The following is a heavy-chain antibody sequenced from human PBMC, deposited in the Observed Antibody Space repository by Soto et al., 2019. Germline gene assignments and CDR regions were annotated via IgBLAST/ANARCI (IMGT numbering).Heavy chain of an antibody. Sequence: QITLKESGPTLVKPTQTLTLTCTFSGFSLTTSPVGVGWIRQPPGKALECLALIYWDDDKRYSPSLKSRLTITKYTSKNQVVLTMTNMDPLDTATYYCAHRRAMGSNWNYGDFDFWGQGTVVTVSS. CDR3: AHRRAMGSNWNYGDFDF. D-gene: IGHD1-7*01. CDR2: IYWDDDK. V-gene: IGHV2-5*02. J-gene: IGHJ4*02. CDR1: GFSLTTSPVG.